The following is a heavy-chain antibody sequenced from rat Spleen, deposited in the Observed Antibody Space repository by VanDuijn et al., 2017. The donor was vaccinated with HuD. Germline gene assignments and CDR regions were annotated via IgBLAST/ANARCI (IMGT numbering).Heavy chain of an antibody. Sequence: EVQLVESGGGLVQPGRSMKLSCAASGFTFSDYYMAWVRQAPTKGLEWVATISADGGRNFYRDAVKGRFTISRDNAKSSQYLQMDSLMSGATATYSGARHWYNYYVDYWGQGVMVTVSS. J-gene: IGHJ2*01. CDR2: ISADGGRN. V-gene: IGHV5-25*01. D-gene: IGHD1-4*01. CDR1: GFTFSDYY. CDR3: ARHWYNYYVDY.